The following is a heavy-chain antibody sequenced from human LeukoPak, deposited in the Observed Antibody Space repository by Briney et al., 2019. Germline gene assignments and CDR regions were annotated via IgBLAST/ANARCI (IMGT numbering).Heavy chain of an antibody. CDR3: ASSGSYRFDY. D-gene: IGHD1-26*01. Sequence: GGSLRLSCAASGFTFSSYTMNWVRQAPGKGLEWVSHISTSGSAMYYADSVKGRFTISRDNAKDSLYLQMNSLRDEDTAVYYRASSGSYRFDYWGQGTLVTVSS. CDR2: ISTSGSAM. V-gene: IGHV3-48*02. J-gene: IGHJ4*02. CDR1: GFTFSSYT.